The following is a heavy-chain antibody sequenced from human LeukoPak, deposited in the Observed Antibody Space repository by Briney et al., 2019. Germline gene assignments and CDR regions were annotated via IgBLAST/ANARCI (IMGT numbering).Heavy chain of an antibody. V-gene: IGHV1-69*13. CDR3: ARVDHTAMLNWFDP. D-gene: IGHD5-18*01. Sequence: SVKVSCKASGGTFSSYAISWVRQAPGQGLEWMGGIIPIFGTANYAQKFQGRVTITADESTSTAYMELSSLRSEDTAVYYCARVDHTAMLNWFDPWGREPWSPSPQ. J-gene: IGHJ5*02. CDR2: IIPIFGTA. CDR1: GGTFSSYA.